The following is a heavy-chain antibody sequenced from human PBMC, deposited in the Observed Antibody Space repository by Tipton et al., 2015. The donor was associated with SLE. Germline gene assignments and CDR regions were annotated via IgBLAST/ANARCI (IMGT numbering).Heavy chain of an antibody. CDR2: ISSSGETT. J-gene: IGHJ4*02. Sequence: SLRLSCQASGITFRNHEMNWVRQAPGKGPEWLSYISSSGETTYHADSVRGRFAISRDNAKDVLYLQMNNLRAEDTAMYYCATRPAMSWVVGVVDYWGQGTLVTVSS. CDR1: GITFRNHE. CDR3: ATRPAMSWVVGVVDY. V-gene: IGHV3-48*03. D-gene: IGHD3-10*01.